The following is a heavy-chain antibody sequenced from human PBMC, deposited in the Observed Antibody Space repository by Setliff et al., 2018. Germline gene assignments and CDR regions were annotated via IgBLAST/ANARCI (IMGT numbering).Heavy chain of an antibody. Sequence: GESLKISCQGSGYSFTNNWIAWVRQMPGKGLECMGIIFSGDSDTRYSPSFQGQVTFSADKSISTAYLQWSSLKASGTATYYCARVVGADGIGIDYWGQGTVVTVSS. CDR1: GYSFTNNW. CDR3: ARVVGADGIGIDY. V-gene: IGHV5-51*01. J-gene: IGHJ4*02. D-gene: IGHD2-15*01. CDR2: IFSGDSDT.